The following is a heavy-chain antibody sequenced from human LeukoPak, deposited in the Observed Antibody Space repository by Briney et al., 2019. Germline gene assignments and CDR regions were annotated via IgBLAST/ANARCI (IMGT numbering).Heavy chain of an antibody. CDR3: AREEGLDTAMFFDY. V-gene: IGHV3-30*04. D-gene: IGHD5-18*01. J-gene: IGHJ4*02. Sequence: GGSLRLSCAASRFTFSSYAMHWVRQAPGKGLEWVAVISYDGSNKYYADSVKGRFTISRDNSKNTLYLQMNSLRAEDTAVYYCAREEGLDTAMFFDYWGQGTLVTVSS. CDR1: RFTFSSYA. CDR2: ISYDGSNK.